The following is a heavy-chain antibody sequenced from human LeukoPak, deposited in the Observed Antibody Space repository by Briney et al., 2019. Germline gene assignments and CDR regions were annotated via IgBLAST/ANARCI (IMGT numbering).Heavy chain of an antibody. D-gene: IGHD1-26*01. CDR2: INSNSGGT. CDR3: ATGTSGSYYVGIVRPIDY. Sequence: ASVKVSCKASGYTFTGYYIHWVRQAPGQGLEWMGWINSNSGGTNYAQKFQGRVTMTRDTSTTTAYMELNRLRSDDTAVYYCATGTSGSYYVGIVRPIDYWGQGALVTVSS. CDR1: GYTFTGYY. J-gene: IGHJ4*02. V-gene: IGHV1-2*02.